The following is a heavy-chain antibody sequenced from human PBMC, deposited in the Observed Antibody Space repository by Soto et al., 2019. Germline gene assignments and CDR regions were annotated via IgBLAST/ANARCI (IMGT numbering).Heavy chain of an antibody. V-gene: IGHV1-18*04. Sequence: ASVKVSCKASGYTFTSYGISWVRQAPGQGLEWMGWISAYNGNTNYAQKLQGRVTMTTDTSTSTAYMELRSLRSDDTAVYYCAGELVPAAIAGMDVWGQGTTVTVSS. CDR2: ISAYNGNT. CDR3: AGELVPAAIAGMDV. J-gene: IGHJ6*02. D-gene: IGHD2-2*02. CDR1: GYTFTSYG.